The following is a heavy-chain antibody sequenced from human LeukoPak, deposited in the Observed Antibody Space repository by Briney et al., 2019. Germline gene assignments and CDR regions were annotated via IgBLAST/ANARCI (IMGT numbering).Heavy chain of an antibody. J-gene: IGHJ4*02. CDR2: IIGSGGRT. V-gene: IGHV3-23*01. D-gene: IGHD6-13*01. CDR3: ASRLGIAAAGYYFDY. CDR1: GFTFSSYA. Sequence: GGSLRLSCAASGFTFSSYAMSWVRQAPGKGLEWVSAIIGSGGRTYYADSVKGRFTISRDNSKNTLYLQMNSLREENTAVYYCASRLGIAAAGYYFDYWGQGALVTVSS.